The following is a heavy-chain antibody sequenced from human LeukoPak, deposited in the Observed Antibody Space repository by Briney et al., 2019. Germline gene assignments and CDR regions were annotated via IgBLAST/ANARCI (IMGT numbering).Heavy chain of an antibody. CDR2: IIPIFGTA. Sequence: SVKVSCKASGGTFSSYAISWVRQAPGQGPEWMGGIIPIFGTANYAQKFQGRVTITTDESTSTAYMELSSLRSEDTAVYYCARAIYCSSTSCYTPYYYYMDVWGKGTTVTVSS. D-gene: IGHD2-2*02. J-gene: IGHJ6*03. CDR1: GGTFSSYA. V-gene: IGHV1-69*05. CDR3: ARAIYCSSTSCYTPYYYYMDV.